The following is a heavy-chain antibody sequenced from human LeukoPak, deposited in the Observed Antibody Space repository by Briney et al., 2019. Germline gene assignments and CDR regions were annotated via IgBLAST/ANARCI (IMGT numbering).Heavy chain of an antibody. CDR1: GFTFSSYG. V-gene: IGHV3-30*18. CDR3: AKDWGCSSTSCPVPDYYYGMDV. Sequence: PGGSLRLSCAASGFTFSSYGMHWVRQAPGKGLEWVAVISYDGSNKYYADSVKGRFTISRDNSKNTLYLQMNSLRAEDTAVYYCAKDWGCSSTSCPVPDYYYGMDVWGQGTTVTVSS. D-gene: IGHD2-2*01. J-gene: IGHJ6*02. CDR2: ISYDGSNK.